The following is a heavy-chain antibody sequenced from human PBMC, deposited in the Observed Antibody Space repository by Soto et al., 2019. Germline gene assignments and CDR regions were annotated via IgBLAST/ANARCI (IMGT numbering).Heavy chain of an antibody. CDR1: GFTFSHYG. Sequence: QVQLVESGGGVVRPGRSLRLSCAASGFTFSHYGIHWVRQAPGKGLEWLAVISYDGSNKHYADSVKGRFTVSRDNSENTLYLQMNSLRAEDTAVYFCARYSGKYQGPIDYWGQGTLVTVSS. D-gene: IGHD1-26*01. CDR3: ARYSGKYQGPIDY. J-gene: IGHJ4*02. V-gene: IGHV3-30*03. CDR2: ISYDGSNK.